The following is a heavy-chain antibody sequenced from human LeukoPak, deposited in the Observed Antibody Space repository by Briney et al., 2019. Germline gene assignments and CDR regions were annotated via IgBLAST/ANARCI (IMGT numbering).Heavy chain of an antibody. Sequence: GGSLRLSCAASGFSFSRYWMTWVRQAPGKGLEWVANTREDGGERYYADSVQGRFTISRDNAKNSLYLQMNSLRAEDTAVYYCAKDYYDFWSGYYLDAFDIWGQGTMVTVSS. V-gene: IGHV3-7*01. CDR2: TREDGGER. CDR3: AKDYYDFWSGYYLDAFDI. CDR1: GFSFSRYW. D-gene: IGHD3-3*01. J-gene: IGHJ3*02.